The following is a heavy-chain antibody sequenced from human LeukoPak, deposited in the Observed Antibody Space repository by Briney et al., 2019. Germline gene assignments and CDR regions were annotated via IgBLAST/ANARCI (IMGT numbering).Heavy chain of an antibody. CDR3: ARDHGPRSSYFDY. D-gene: IGHD4-17*01. V-gene: IGHV3-33*08. CDR2: IYYDDSNY. J-gene: IGHJ4*02. CDR1: GFTFSSYG. Sequence: PGGSLRLSCAASGFTFSSYGVHWVRQTPGKGLEWVAVIYYDDSNYYYADSVKGRFTISRDNSKNTLYLQMNSLRAEDTAVYYCARDHGPRSSYFDYWGQGTLVTVSS.